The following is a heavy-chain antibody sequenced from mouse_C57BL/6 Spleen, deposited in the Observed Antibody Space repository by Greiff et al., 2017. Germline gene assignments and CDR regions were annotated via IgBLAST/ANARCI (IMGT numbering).Heavy chain of an antibody. J-gene: IGHJ3*01. Sequence: QVQLKESGPELVKPGASVKISCKASGYAFSSSWMNWVKQRPGKGLEWIGRIYPGDGDTNYNGKFKGKATLTADKSSSTAYMQLSSLTSEDSAVYFCARWSNWDVWFAYWGQGTLVTVSA. CDR3: ARWSNWDVWFAY. CDR1: GYAFSSSW. CDR2: IYPGDGDT. V-gene: IGHV1-82*01. D-gene: IGHD4-1*02.